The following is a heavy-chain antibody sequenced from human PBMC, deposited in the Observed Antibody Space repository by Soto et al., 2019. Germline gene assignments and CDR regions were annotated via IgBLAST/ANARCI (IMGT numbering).Heavy chain of an antibody. J-gene: IGHJ4*02. CDR3: ARDGSGYYFFDY. Sequence: KTSETLSLTCTVSGGSISSGGYYWSWIRQHPGKGLEWIGYIYYSGSTYYNPSLKSRVTISVDTSKNQFSLKLSSVTAADTAVYYCARDGSGYYFFDYWGQGALVTVSS. CDR1: GGSISSGGYY. V-gene: IGHV4-31*03. CDR2: IYYSGST. D-gene: IGHD3-3*01.